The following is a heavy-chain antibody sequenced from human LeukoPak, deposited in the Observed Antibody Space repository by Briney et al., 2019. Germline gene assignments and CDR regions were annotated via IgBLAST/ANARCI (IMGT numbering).Heavy chain of an antibody. CDR3: AKDSHYCSSTSCHNWFDP. CDR1: GFTFSSYG. CDR2: ISYDGSNK. D-gene: IGHD2-2*01. V-gene: IGHV3-30*18. Sequence: GRSLRLSCAASGFTFSSYGMHWVRQAPGKGLEWVAVISYDGSNKYYADSVKGRFTISRDNSKNTLYLQMNSLRAEDTAVYYCAKDSHYCSSTSCHNWFDPWGQGTLVTVSS. J-gene: IGHJ5*02.